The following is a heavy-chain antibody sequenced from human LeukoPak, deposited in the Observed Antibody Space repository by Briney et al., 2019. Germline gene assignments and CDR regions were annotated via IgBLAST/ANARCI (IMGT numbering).Heavy chain of an antibody. Sequence: SETLSLTCAVSGGSISSSNWWSWVRQPPGKGLEWIGEIYHSGSTNYNPSLKSRVTISVDKSKNQFSLKLSSVTAADTAVYYCARSRGSSGWYVYFWGQGTLVTVSS. J-gene: IGHJ4*02. CDR1: GGSISSSNW. V-gene: IGHV4-4*02. D-gene: IGHD6-19*01. CDR3: ARSRGSSGWYVYF. CDR2: IYHSGST.